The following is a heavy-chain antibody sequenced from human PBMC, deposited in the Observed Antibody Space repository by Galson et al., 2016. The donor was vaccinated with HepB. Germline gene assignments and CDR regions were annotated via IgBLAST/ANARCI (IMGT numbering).Heavy chain of an antibody. CDR2: VSFNVNTK. CDR1: GFTFSSYV. CDR3: AREHLERRTALDI. Sequence: SLRLSCAASGFTFSSYVIHWARQAPGKGLEWVTGVSFNVNTKYYSEAVQGRFTISRDNSKNTVYVQMDSLRVEDTAIYYCAREHLERRTALDIWGQGTFVTVSP. J-gene: IGHJ3*02. D-gene: IGHD1-1*01. V-gene: IGHV3-30*03.